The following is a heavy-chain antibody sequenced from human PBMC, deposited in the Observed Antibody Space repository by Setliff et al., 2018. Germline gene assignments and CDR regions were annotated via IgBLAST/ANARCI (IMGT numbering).Heavy chain of an antibody. J-gene: IGHJ5*01. V-gene: IGHV3-53*01. CDR1: GSTLTNAW. Sequence: GSLRLSCAASGSTLTNAWINWVRQAPGKGLEWLSVIYNSDSRYYADSVKGRFTTSRDDSKNTLYLQMNNLRAEDTAIYYCARDLGNWFDPWGQGTLVTVSS. D-gene: IGHD3-16*01. CDR3: ARDLGNWFDP. CDR2: IYNSDSR.